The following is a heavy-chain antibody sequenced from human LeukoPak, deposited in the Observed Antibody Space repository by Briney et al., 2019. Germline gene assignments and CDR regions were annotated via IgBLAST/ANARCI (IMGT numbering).Heavy chain of an antibody. J-gene: IGHJ6*03. Sequence: ASVKVSCKASGYTFTSYYMHWVRQAPGQGLEWMGIINHSGGSTSYAQKFQGRVTMTRDTSTSTVYMELSSLRSEDTAVYYCAREAATLTPYYYYYYMDVWGKGSTVTVSS. CDR2: INHSGGST. CDR1: GYTFTSYY. CDR3: AREAATLTPYYYYYYMDV. V-gene: IGHV1-46*01. D-gene: IGHD2-15*01.